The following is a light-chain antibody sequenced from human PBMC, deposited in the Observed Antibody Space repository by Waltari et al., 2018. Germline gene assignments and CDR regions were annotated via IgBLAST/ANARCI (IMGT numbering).Light chain of an antibody. J-gene: IGKJ1*01. CDR1: QSISTS. CDR3: QPRSSWPRT. CDR2: SAY. Sequence: EIVFTQSPATVSLSPGERVTLSCRASQSISTSLAWYQHKPGQAPRLLIYSAYNGATGIPARFSGRWSGTDFTLTISSLEPEYSAVYYCQPRSSWPRTFGQGTKVEIK. V-gene: IGKV3-11*01.